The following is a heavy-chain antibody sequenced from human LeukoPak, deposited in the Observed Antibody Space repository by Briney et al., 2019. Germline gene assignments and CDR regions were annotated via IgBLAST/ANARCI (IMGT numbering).Heavy chain of an antibody. D-gene: IGHD6-19*01. CDR1: GGTFSSYA. Sequence: SVKVSCKASGGTFSSYAISWVRQAPGQGLEWMGRIIPILGIANSAQKFQGRVTITADKSTSTAYMELGSLRSEDTAVYYCARDKEEQWLAYNWSDPWGQGTLVTVSS. V-gene: IGHV1-69*04. CDR3: ARDKEEQWLAYNWSDP. J-gene: IGHJ5*02. CDR2: IIPILGIA.